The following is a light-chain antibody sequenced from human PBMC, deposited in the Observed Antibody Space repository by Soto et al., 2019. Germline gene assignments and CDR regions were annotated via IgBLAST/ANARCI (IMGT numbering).Light chain of an antibody. V-gene: IGKV1-5*03. CDR1: QSISSW. Sequence: DIQMTQSPSTLSASVGDRVTITCRASQSISSWLAWYQQKPGKAPKVLIYKASNLESGVPSRFSGIGSGTEFTLTISSLQPDDFATYYCQHYNNYWTFGQGTKVEIK. CDR3: QHYNNYWT. J-gene: IGKJ1*01. CDR2: KAS.